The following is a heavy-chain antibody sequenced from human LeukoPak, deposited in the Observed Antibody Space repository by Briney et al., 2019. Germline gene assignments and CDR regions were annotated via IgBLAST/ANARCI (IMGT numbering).Heavy chain of an antibody. CDR2: ISSSSTYI. V-gene: IGHV3-21*01. D-gene: IGHD1-14*01. J-gene: IGHJ5*02. CDR3: ARGGISFDP. Sequence: KTGGSLRLSCAASGFTFSDYAMSWVRQAPGKGLEWVSCISSSSTYIYYADAVKGRFTISRDNAENSLYLQMNSLRAEDTAVYYCARGGISFDPWGQGTLVTVSS. CDR1: GFTFSDYA.